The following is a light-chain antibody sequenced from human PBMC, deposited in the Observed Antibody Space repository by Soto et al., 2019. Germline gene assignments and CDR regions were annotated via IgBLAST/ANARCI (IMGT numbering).Light chain of an antibody. CDR1: QTISFS. V-gene: IGKV1-5*01. Sequence: DIQMTQSPSTLSASVGDRVTITCRASQTISFSLAWYQQKPGKAPKRLIYDASTLQSGVPSRIIGSECWTEFILTISGLQPDDLATDYFQKYHGYSMTFGQGTKVEI. CDR2: DAS. J-gene: IGKJ1*01. CDR3: QKYHGYSMT.